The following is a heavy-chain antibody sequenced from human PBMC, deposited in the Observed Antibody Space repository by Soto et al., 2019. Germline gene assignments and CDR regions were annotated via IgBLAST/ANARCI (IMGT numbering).Heavy chain of an antibody. D-gene: IGHD3-22*01. J-gene: IGHJ5*02. CDR1: GYTFTSYY. V-gene: IGHV1-46*01. CDR3: ARDRAGYYDSSGLNWFDP. Sequence: GASVNVSCKASGYTFTSYYMHWVRQAPGQGLEWMGIINPSGGSTSYAQKFQGRVTMTRDTSTSTVYMELSSLRSEDTAVYYCARDRAGYYDSSGLNWFDPWGQGTLVTVSS. CDR2: INPSGGST.